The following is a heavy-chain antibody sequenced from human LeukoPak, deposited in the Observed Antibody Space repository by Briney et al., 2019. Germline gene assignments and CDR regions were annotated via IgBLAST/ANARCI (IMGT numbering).Heavy chain of an antibody. CDR1: GFTFSGSA. CDR2: IRSKASSYAT. CDR3: RGYYYDSSGYYLVDY. V-gene: IGHV3-73*01. Sequence: PGGSLRLSCAASGFTFSGSAMHWVRQASGKGLEWVGRIRSKASSYATAYAASVKGRFTISRDDSKNTAYLQMNSLKTEDTAVYYCRGYYYDSSGYYLVDYWGQGTLVTVSS. J-gene: IGHJ4*02. D-gene: IGHD3-22*01.